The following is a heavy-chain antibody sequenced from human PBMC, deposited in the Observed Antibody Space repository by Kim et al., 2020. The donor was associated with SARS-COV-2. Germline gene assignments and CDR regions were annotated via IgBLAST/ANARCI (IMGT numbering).Heavy chain of an antibody. Sequence: YTSGSTNYNPSLKSRVTMSVDTSKNPFSRKLSSVTAADTAVYYCARDVYYWGQGTLVTVSS. CDR3: ARDVYY. V-gene: IGHV4-4*07. CDR2: YTSGST. J-gene: IGHJ4*02. D-gene: IGHD2-8*01.